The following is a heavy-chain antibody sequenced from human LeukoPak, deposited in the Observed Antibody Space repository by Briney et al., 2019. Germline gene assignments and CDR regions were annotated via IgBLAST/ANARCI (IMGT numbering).Heavy chain of an antibody. V-gene: IGHV4-34*01. Sequence: PSETLSLTCAVYGGSFSGYYWSRIRQPPGKGLEWIGEINHSGSTNYNPSLKSRVTISVDTSKNQFSLKLSSVTAADTAVYYCARHGTYYYGSGRLYYFDYWGQGTLVTVSS. CDR3: ARHGTYYYGSGRLYYFDY. D-gene: IGHD3-10*01. CDR1: GGSFSGYY. J-gene: IGHJ4*02. CDR2: INHSGST.